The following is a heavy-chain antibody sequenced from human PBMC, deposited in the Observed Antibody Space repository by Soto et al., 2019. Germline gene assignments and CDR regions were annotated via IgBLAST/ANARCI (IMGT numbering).Heavy chain of an antibody. V-gene: IGHV3-7*05. CDR3: ANTVV. CDR2: IKEDGSEQ. J-gene: IGHJ6*01. CDR1: GFSISHHW. Sequence: EEQVVESGGGLVQPGGSLRLSCAASGFSISHHWMSWVRQAPGKGLEWVANIKEDGSEQNYVDSLKGRFTISRDNAKNSLYLQMNSLRADDTAVYYCANTVVRGLGTTVTVSS. D-gene: IGHD3-10*01.